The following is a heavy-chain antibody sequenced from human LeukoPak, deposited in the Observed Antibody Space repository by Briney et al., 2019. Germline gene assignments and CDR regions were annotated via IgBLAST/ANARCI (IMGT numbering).Heavy chain of an antibody. Sequence: PGGSLRLSCAASGFSLSNYAMSWVRQAPGKGLEWVSGISDSGGTTYYADSVKGRFTISRDNSKNTLYLQMNSLTAEDTAVYYCARDPRKRGYSYGRPGYYGMDVWGQGTTVTVSS. V-gene: IGHV3-23*01. CDR2: ISDSGGTT. D-gene: IGHD5-18*01. CDR3: ARDPRKRGYSYGRPGYYGMDV. J-gene: IGHJ6*02. CDR1: GFSLSNYA.